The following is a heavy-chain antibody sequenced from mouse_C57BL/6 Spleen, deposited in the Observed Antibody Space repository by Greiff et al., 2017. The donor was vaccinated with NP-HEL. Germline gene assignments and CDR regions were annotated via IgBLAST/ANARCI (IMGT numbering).Heavy chain of an antibody. CDR1: GFTFSDYG. V-gene: IGHV5-17*01. CDR2: ISSGSSTI. Sequence: EVKVVESGGGLVKPGGSLKLSCAASGFTFSDYGMHWVRQAPEKGLEWVAYISSGSSTIYYADTVKGRFTISRDKAKNTLFLQMTSLRSEDTAMYYCARPILYYDYDLAYWGQGTLVTVSA. D-gene: IGHD2-4*01. J-gene: IGHJ3*01. CDR3: ARPILYYDYDLAY.